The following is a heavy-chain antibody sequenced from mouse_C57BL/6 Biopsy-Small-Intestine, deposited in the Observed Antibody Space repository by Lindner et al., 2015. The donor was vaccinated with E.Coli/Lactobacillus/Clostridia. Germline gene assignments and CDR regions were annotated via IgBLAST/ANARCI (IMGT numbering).Heavy chain of an antibody. CDR1: GYTFTSYT. V-gene: IGHV1-4*01. D-gene: IGHD4-1*02. CDR2: SNPTSGYT. Sequence: VQLQESGAELARPGASVKMSCKASGYTFTSYTMHWVKQRPGQGLEWIGYSNPTSGYTKYNQKFKDKATLTADKSSSTAYMQLSSLTSEDSAVYYCARSNWDEAMVYWGQGTSVTVSS. CDR3: ARSNWDEAMVY. J-gene: IGHJ4*01.